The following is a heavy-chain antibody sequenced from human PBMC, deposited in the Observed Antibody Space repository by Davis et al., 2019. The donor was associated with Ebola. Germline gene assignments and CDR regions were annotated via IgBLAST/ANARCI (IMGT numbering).Heavy chain of an antibody. CDR3: AREGYGSGIHSNWFDP. CDR1: GYTFTSYY. D-gene: IGHD3-10*01. J-gene: IGHJ5*02. Sequence: AASVTVSCKASGYTFTSYYMHWVRQAPGQGLAWMGIINPSDGSPSHAQKFQGRVTMTRNTSTSTVYMELSSLRSEDTAVYYRAREGYGSGIHSNWFDPWGQGTLVTVSS. CDR2: INPSDGSP. V-gene: IGHV1-46*01.